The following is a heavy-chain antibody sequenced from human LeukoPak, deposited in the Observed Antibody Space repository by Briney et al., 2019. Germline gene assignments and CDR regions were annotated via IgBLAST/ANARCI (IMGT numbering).Heavy chain of an antibody. D-gene: IGHD4-17*01. CDR3: AKGGSYGDSGSHYDY. CDR1: GFTFDDYA. Sequence: YPGRSLRLSCAASGFTFDDYAMHWVRQAPGKGLEWVSGISWNSGSIGYADSVKGRFTISRDNAKNSLYLQMNSLRAEDTALYYCAKGGSYGDSGSHYDYWGQGTLVTVSS. CDR2: ISWNSGSI. J-gene: IGHJ4*02. V-gene: IGHV3-9*01.